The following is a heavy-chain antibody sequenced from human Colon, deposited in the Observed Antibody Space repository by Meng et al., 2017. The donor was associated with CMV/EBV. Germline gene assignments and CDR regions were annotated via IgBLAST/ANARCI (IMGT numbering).Heavy chain of an antibody. Sequence: GESLKISCAASGFTFSSYATHWVRQAPGKGLEWVAVISYDGSNKYYADSVKGRFTISRDNSKNTLYLQMNSLRAEDTAVYYCARDPWAGRGSYGSLTLSVWGQGTLVTVSS. D-gene: IGHD5-18*01. V-gene: IGHV3-30-3*01. CDR3: ARDPWAGRGSYGSLTLSV. CDR2: ISYDGSNK. CDR1: GFTFSSYA. J-gene: IGHJ4*02.